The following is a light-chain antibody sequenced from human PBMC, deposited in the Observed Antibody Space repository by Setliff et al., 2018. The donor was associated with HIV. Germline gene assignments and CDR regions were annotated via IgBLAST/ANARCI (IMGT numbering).Light chain of an antibody. CDR1: SSDVGGYNY. V-gene: IGLV2-14*01. Sequence: QSALPQPASVSGSPGQSITISCTGTSSDVGGYNYVSWYQQHSGKAPKLIIYEVRNRPSGVSNRFSGSKSGNTASLTISGLQAEDEGDYYCSSYAITNTLPFGTGTKVTV. CDR2: EVR. J-gene: IGLJ1*01. CDR3: SSYAITNTLP.